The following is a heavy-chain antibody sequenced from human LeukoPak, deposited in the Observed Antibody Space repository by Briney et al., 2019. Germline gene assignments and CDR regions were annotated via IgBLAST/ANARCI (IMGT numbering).Heavy chain of an antibody. Sequence: PSETLSLTCTVSGYSISSGYYWGWIRQPPGKGLEWIGSIYHSGSTNYNPSLKSRVTISVDTSKNQFSLKLSSVTAADTAVYYCATTTHDYSNQGGWFDPWGQGTLVTVSS. CDR1: GYSISSGYY. D-gene: IGHD4-11*01. J-gene: IGHJ5*02. V-gene: IGHV4-38-2*02. CDR3: ATTTHDYSNQGGWFDP. CDR2: IYHSGST.